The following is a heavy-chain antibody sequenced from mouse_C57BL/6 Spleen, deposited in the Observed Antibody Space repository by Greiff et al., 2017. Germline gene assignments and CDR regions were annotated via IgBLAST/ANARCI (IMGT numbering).Heavy chain of an antibody. J-gene: IGHJ2*01. Sequence: VQLKESVAELVRPGASVKLSCTASGFNIKNTYMHWVKQRPEQGLEWIGRIDPANGNTKYAPKFQGKATITADTSSNTAYLQLSSLTSEDTAIYYCASQITTVEGDYFDYWGQGTTLTVSS. CDR2: IDPANGNT. CDR3: ASQITTVEGDYFDY. D-gene: IGHD1-1*01. CDR1: GFNIKNTY. V-gene: IGHV14-3*01.